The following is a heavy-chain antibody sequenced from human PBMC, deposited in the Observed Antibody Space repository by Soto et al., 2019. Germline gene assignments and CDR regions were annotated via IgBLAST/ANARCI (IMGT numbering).Heavy chain of an antibody. J-gene: IGHJ4*02. D-gene: IGHD1-26*01. CDR3: ARRIVGALDY. V-gene: IGHV1-69*13. CDR1: GGTFSSHA. CDR2: IIPIFGTT. Sequence: ASVKVSRKASGGTFSSHAISWVRQAPGRGLEWMGGIIPIFGTTNYAQNFRARVTITADESTSTAYMELSSLRSEDTAVYYCARRIVGALDYWGQGTLVTVSS.